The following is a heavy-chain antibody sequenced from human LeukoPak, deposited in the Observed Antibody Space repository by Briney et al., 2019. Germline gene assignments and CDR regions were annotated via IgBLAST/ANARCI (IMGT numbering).Heavy chain of an antibody. Sequence: GGSLRLSCAASGFTFSSYAMHWVRQAPGKGLEWVAVISYDGSDKYYADSVKGRFTISRDNSKNSLYLQMNSLRDEDTAMYYCARDLGHWGQGTLVTVSS. CDR3: ARDLGH. V-gene: IGHV3-30-3*01. CDR2: ISYDGSDK. J-gene: IGHJ1*01. CDR1: GFTFSSYA.